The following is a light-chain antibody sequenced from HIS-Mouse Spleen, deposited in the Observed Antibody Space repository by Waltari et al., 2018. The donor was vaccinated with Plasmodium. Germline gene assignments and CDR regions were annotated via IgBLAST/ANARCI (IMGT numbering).Light chain of an antibody. CDR1: ALPKKY. V-gene: IGLV3-10*01. Sequence: SYELTQPPSVSVSPGQTARITCSGDALPKKYAYWYQQKSGQAPVLVIYEDSKRPSGIPGRFSRSSSVTMATLTISGAQVEDEADYYCYSTDSSGNHRVFGGGTKLTVL. J-gene: IGLJ3*02. CDR3: YSTDSSGNHRV. CDR2: EDS.